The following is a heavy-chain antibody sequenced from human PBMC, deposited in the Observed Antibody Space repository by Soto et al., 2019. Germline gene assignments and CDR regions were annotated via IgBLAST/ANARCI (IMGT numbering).Heavy chain of an antibody. D-gene: IGHD2-2*01. CDR1: GLTFSSYG. CDR2: VSDTGSSH. CDR3: AKDRGGDCPDNSCYFGADY. Sequence: GGSLRLSCVGSGLTFSSYGMHWVRQAPGKGLECVAVVSDTGSSHYYAASVEGRFTISRENSKNTLSLHMDRLRVEDTAVYYCAKDRGGDCPDNSCYFGADYWGQGTPVTVSS. V-gene: IGHV3-30*18. J-gene: IGHJ4*02.